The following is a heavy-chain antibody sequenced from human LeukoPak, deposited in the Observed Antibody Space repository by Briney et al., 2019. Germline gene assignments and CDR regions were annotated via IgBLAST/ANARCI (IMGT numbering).Heavy chain of an antibody. CDR2: IYYSGST. J-gene: IGHJ4*02. CDR3: ARDQYGDYFDY. V-gene: IGHV4-59*01. CDR1: GGSISSYY. Sequence: SETLSLTCTVSGGSISSYYWSWIRQPPGKGLERIGYIYYSGSTNYNPSLKSRVTISVDTSKNQFSLKLSSVTAADTAVYYCARDQYGDYFDYWGQGTLVTVSS. D-gene: IGHD4-17*01.